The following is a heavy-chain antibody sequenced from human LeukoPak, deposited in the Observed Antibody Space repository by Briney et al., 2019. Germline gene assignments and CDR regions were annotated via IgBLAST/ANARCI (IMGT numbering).Heavy chain of an antibody. CDR3: VRRNLKNAFDI. Sequence: SGTLSLTCDVSGGSIISYFWGWIRQPPGQGLEWIAYIYHSGRRNSNPSLTSRLTLSIDTSKNQFSLKLGSVTAADTAVYYCVRRNLKNAFDIWGHGTMVIVSS. J-gene: IGHJ3*02. V-gene: IGHV4-59*08. CDR1: GGSIISYF. CDR2: IYHSGRR.